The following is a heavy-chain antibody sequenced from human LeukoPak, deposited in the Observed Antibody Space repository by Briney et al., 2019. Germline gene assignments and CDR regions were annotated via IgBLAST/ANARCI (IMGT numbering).Heavy chain of an antibody. J-gene: IGHJ4*02. Sequence: SQTLSLTCTVSGGSISSGGYYWSWIRQHPGKGLEWIGYIYYSGSTYYNPSLKSRVTISEDTSKNQFSLKLSSVTAADTAVYYCASNSVLLSDLFDYWGQGTLVTVSS. V-gene: IGHV4-31*03. CDR1: GGSISSGGYY. CDR2: IYYSGST. D-gene: IGHD3-10*01. CDR3: ASNSVLLSDLFDY.